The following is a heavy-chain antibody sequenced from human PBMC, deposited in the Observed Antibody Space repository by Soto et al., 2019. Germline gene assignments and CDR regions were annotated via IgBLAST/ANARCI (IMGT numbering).Heavy chain of an antibody. CDR2: IWYDGSNK. J-gene: IGHJ3*02. CDR3: ARDRSGTLDAFDI. Sequence: QVQLVESGGGVVQPGRSLRLSCAASGFTFSSYGMHWVRQAPGKGLEWVAVIWYDGSNKYYADSMKGRFTISRDNSKNTLYLQMNSLRAEDTAVYYCARDRSGTLDAFDIWGQGTMVTVSS. V-gene: IGHV3-33*01. D-gene: IGHD3-10*01. CDR1: GFTFSSYG.